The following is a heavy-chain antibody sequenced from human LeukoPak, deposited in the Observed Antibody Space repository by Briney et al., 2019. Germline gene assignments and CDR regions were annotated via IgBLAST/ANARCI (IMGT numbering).Heavy chain of an antibody. Sequence: GGSLRLSCAASGFTFSSYAMSWVRQAPGKGLEWVSTLSGTGGSTYYADSVKGRFTISRDNSKNTLYLQVSSLRAEDTAVYYCAKSGSYDFWSGYHDFDYWGQGTLVTVSS. CDR2: LSGTGGST. J-gene: IGHJ4*02. CDR3: AKSGSYDFWSGYHDFDY. CDR1: GFTFSSYA. V-gene: IGHV3-23*01. D-gene: IGHD3-3*01.